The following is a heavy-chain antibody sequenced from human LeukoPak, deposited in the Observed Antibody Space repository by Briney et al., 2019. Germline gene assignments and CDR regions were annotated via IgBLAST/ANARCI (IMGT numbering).Heavy chain of an antibody. J-gene: IGHJ4*02. Sequence: SVKVSCKASGGTFSSYAISWVRQAPGQGLEWMGGIIPIFGTANYAQKFQGRVTITADESTSTAYMELSSLRSEDTAVYYCARSSVPYYDILTGPLDYWGQGTLVTVSS. D-gene: IGHD3-9*01. CDR2: IIPIFGTA. CDR1: GGTFSSYA. V-gene: IGHV1-69*13. CDR3: ARSSVPYYDILTGPLDY.